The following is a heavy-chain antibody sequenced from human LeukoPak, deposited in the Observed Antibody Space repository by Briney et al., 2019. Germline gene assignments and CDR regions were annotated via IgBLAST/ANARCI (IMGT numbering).Heavy chain of an antibody. V-gene: IGHV3-33*06. D-gene: IGHD3-10*01. CDR2: IWYYGSHA. CDR1: GFTFSSSG. Sequence: GRSLRLSCAASGFTFSSSGMHWVRQAPGKGLEWVAIIWYYGSHAYYSDSVKGRFTVSRDNSKNTLYLEMNSLKADDTAVYYCGKDRETVVRGSIILEGGYFDYWGQGALVTVSS. J-gene: IGHJ4*02. CDR3: GKDRETVVRGSIILEGGYFDY.